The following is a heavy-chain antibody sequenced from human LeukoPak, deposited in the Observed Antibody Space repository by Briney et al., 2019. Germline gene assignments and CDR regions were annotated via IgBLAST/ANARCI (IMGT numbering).Heavy chain of an antibody. CDR2: ISGSGGST. J-gene: IGHJ4*02. Sequence: GGSLRLSCAASGFTFSSYAMSSVRQAPGKGLEWVSAISGSGGSTYYADSVKGRFTISRDNSKNTLYLQMNSLRAEDTAVYYCAKVNGGYDTYFDYWGQGTLDTVSS. CDR3: AKVNGGYDTYFDY. CDR1: GFTFSSYA. V-gene: IGHV3-23*01. D-gene: IGHD5-12*01.